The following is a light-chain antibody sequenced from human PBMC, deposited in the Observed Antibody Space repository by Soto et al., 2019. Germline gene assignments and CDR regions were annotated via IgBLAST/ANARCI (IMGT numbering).Light chain of an antibody. V-gene: IGKV1-5*01. J-gene: IGKJ1*01. CDR3: QQYDSDPWA. CDR1: QSISSR. Sequence: DITMTLSPAALSASVGDRVTIPCRASQSISSRLAWYQQKPGKAPKFLVYDASNLGSGVPSRFSGSGSGTEFTLTISSLQPDAFGAYYCQQYDSDPWAFGQGTKVDI. CDR2: DAS.